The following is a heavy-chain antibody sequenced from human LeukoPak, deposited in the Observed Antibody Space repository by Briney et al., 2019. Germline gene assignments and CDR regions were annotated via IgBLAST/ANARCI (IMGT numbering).Heavy chain of an antibody. V-gene: IGHV4-59*01. Sequence: SETLSLTCSVSGGSISSDYWAWFRQPPGKGLEWIGYMHYTGSTNYNPSLKSRVTISLATSKNQFSLKLSSVTAADTAVYYCARVGVVYGMDVWGRGTTVTVSS. CDR1: GGSISSDY. J-gene: IGHJ6*02. CDR3: ARVGVVYGMDV. CDR2: MHYTGST.